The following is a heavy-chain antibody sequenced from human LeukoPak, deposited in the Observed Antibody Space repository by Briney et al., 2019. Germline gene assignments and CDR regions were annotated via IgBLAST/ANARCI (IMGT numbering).Heavy chain of an antibody. V-gene: IGHV1-18*01. Sequence: ASVKVSCKASGYTFTSYGISWVRQAPGQGLEWMGWISAYNGNTNYAQKLQGRVTMTTDTSTSTAYMELRSLRSDDTAVYYCARHLLLWFGETGTTFDYWGQGTLVTVSS. CDR2: ISAYNGNT. D-gene: IGHD3-10*01. J-gene: IGHJ4*02. CDR1: GYTFTSYG. CDR3: ARHLLLWFGETGTTFDY.